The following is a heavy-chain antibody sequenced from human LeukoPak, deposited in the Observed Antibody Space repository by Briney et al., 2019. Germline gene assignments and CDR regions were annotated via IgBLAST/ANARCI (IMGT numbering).Heavy chain of an antibody. V-gene: IGHV1-18*01. D-gene: IGHD1-7*01. CDR2: ISAYNGNT. CDR1: GYTFTSYG. CDR3: ARDRSDWNYVIPGLFDP. Sequence: GASVKVSCKASGYTFTSYGISWVRQAPGQGLEWMGWISAYNGNTNYAQKLQGRVTMTTDTSTSTAYMELRSLRSDDTAVYYCARDRSDWNYVIPGLFDPWGQGTLVTVSS. J-gene: IGHJ5*02.